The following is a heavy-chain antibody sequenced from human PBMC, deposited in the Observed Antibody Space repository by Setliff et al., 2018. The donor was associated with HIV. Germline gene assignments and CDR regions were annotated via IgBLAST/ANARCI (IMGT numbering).Heavy chain of an antibody. Sequence: LRLSCAASGFTFSSAWINWLRQAPGKGLEWVSVIYEDGSRIYYAESVRGRFTISRDNSKNTLDLQMNSLRAEDTAVYYCARDGPSNIAARHYYYYYYMDVWGKGTTVTVSS. CDR3: ARDGPSNIAARHYYYYYYMDV. J-gene: IGHJ6*03. V-gene: IGHV3-NL1*01. CDR2: IYEDGSRI. D-gene: IGHD6-6*01. CDR1: GFTFSSAW.